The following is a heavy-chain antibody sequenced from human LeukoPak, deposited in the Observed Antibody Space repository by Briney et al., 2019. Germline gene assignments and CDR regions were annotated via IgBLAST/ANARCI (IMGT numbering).Heavy chain of an antibody. CDR3: ARAPARLRYFDWSSGPRDQGTYYYGMDV. V-gene: IGHV1-18*01. CDR1: GYTFTSYG. D-gene: IGHD3-9*01. Sequence: ASVKVSCKASGYTFTSYGISWVRQAPGQGLEWMGWISAYNGNTNYAQKLQGRVTMTTDTSTSTAYMELRSLRSDDTAVYYCARAPARLRYFDWSSGPRDQGTYYYGMDVLGQATTVTVSS. J-gene: IGHJ6*02. CDR2: ISAYNGNT.